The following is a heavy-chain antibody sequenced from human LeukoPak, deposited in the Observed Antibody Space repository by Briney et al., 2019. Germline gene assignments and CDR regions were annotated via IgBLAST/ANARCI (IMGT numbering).Heavy chain of an antibody. J-gene: IGHJ4*02. CDR1: GCTFSGSG. CDR3: TRQAMGTGTTDY. D-gene: IGHD1-7*01. V-gene: IGHV3-73*01. CDR2: IRSKADSYAT. Sequence: PGGSLKLSCAASGCTFSGSGIPWVRQASGKGLERVGRIRSKADSYATGYAASVRGRFTIARDDSKNTAYLQMNSLKTDDTAVYYCTRQAMGTGTTDYWGPGTLVTVSS.